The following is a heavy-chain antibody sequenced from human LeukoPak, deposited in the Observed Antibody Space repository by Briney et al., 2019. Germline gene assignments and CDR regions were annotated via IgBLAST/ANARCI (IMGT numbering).Heavy chain of an antibody. V-gene: IGHV4-34*01. D-gene: IGHD1-1*01. CDR1: GGSFSGYH. CDR2: INHSGST. J-gene: IGHJ5*02. CDR3: ARMYDWSGAWFDP. Sequence: SETLSLTCAVYGGSFSGYHWSWIRQPPGKGLEWIGEINHSGSTNYNPSLKSRVTTSVDTSKNQFSLKLSSVTAADTAVYYCARMYDWSGAWFDPWGQGTLVTVSS.